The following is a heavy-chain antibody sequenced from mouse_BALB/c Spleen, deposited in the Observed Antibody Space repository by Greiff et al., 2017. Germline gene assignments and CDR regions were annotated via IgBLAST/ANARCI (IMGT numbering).Heavy chain of an antibody. CDR3: VRDLGYYGSSYPY. Sequence: VKLQESGPGLVAPSQSLSITCTVSGFSLTSYDISWIRQPPGKGLEWLGVIWTGGGTNYNSAFMSRLSISKDNSKSQVFLKMNSLQTDDTAIYYCVRDLGYYGSSYPYWGQGTLVTVSA. CDR2: IWTGGGT. V-gene: IGHV2-9-2*01. D-gene: IGHD1-1*01. CDR1: GFSLTSYD. J-gene: IGHJ3*01.